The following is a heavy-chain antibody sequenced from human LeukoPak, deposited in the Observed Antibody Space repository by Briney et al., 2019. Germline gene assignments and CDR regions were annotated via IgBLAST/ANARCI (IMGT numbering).Heavy chain of an antibody. Sequence: PSETLSLTCAVYGGSFSGYSWSWIRQPPGKGLEWIGEINHSGSTYYNPSLKSRVTISVDTSKNQFSLKLGSVTAADTAVYYCARDTKHYFQYNWFDPWGQGTLVTVSS. D-gene: IGHD2/OR15-2a*01. CDR1: GGSFSGYS. V-gene: IGHV4-34*01. J-gene: IGHJ5*02. CDR3: ARDTKHYFQYNWFDP. CDR2: INHSGST.